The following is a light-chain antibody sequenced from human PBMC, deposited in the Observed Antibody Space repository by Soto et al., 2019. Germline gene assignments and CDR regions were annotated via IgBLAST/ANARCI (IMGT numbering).Light chain of an antibody. Sequence: EIVLTQSPGTLSLSPGERATLSCRASQSISSQLAWYQQKPGQAPRLLIHGASNRATGIPARFSGSGSSTDFTLTISSPEPEDFAVYFCQQRSNWPLTFGGGTKVDIK. CDR3: QQRSNWPLT. CDR2: GAS. CDR1: QSISSQ. J-gene: IGKJ4*01. V-gene: IGKV3-11*01.